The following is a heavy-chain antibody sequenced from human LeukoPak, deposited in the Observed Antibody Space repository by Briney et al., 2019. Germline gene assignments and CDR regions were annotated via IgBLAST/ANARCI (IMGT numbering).Heavy chain of an antibody. V-gene: IGHV3-30*18. CDR1: GFTFSSYG. Sequence: GGSLRLSCAASGFTFSSYGMHWVRQAPGKGLEWVAVISYDGGNKYYADSVKGRFTISRDNSKNTLYLQMNSLRAEDTAVYYCAKGYCSSTSCYKSYFDYWGQGTLVTVSS. J-gene: IGHJ4*02. D-gene: IGHD2-2*02. CDR3: AKGYCSSTSCYKSYFDY. CDR2: ISYDGGNK.